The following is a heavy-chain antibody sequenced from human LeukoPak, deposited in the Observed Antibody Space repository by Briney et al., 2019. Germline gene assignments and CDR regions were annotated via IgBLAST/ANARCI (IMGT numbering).Heavy chain of an antibody. CDR1: GGSISSSSYY. J-gene: IGHJ5*02. CDR2: IYYSGST. D-gene: IGHD2-2*01. V-gene: IGHV4-39*01. Sequence: PSETLSLTCTVSGGSISSSSYYWGWIRQPPGKGLEWIGSIYYSGSTYYNPSLKGRVTISVDTSKNQFSLKLSSVTAADTAVYYCARHKYQLLSRRPNWFDPWGQGTLVTVSS. CDR3: ARHKYQLLSRRPNWFDP.